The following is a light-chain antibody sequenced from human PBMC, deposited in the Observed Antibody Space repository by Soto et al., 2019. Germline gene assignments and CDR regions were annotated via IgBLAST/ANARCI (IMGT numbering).Light chain of an antibody. CDR2: DAS. Sequence: EIVLTQSPATLSLSPGERAILSCRASQSVGTYLAWYQQKPGQAPRLLIYDASNRATGIPARFGGSGSGTDSTLTINSREPEDFAVYYCQQRSNWPGTFGPGTKVDIK. CDR1: QSVGTY. V-gene: IGKV3-11*01. J-gene: IGKJ3*01. CDR3: QQRSNWPGT.